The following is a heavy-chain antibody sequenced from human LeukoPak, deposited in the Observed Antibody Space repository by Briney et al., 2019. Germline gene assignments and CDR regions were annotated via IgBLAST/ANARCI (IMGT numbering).Heavy chain of an antibody. CDR2: SGTGGRT. J-gene: IGHJ1*01. D-gene: IGHD1-1*01. CDR3: AGGEGPTVGTT. CDR1: GFIFSDYV. Sequence: GGSLRLSCAGSGFIFSDYVMSWVRQAPGKGLEWVSASGTGGRTYYAGSVKGRFTISRDNSKKTVSLQMDGLRAEDTAVYYCAGGEGPTVGTTWGQGTLVIVSS. V-gene: IGHV3-23*01.